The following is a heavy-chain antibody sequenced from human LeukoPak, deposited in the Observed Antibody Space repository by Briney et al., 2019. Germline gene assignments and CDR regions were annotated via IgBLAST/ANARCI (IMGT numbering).Heavy chain of an antibody. D-gene: IGHD2-2*01. Sequence: SETLSLTCTVSGGSISSSSYYWGWIRQPPGKGLEWIGSIYYSGSTYYNPSLKSRVTISVDTSKNQFSLKLSSVTAADTAVYYCARPHCSSTSCYAGDDAFDIWGQGTMVNVSS. CDR2: IYYSGST. CDR1: GGSISSSSYY. V-gene: IGHV4-39*01. CDR3: ARPHCSSTSCYAGDDAFDI. J-gene: IGHJ3*02.